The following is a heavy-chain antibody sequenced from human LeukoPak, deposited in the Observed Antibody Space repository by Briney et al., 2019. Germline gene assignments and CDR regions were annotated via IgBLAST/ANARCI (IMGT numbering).Heavy chain of an antibody. Sequence: GASVKVSCKASGYTFTSYYMHWVRQPPGQGLEWMGIINPSGGSTSYAQKFQGRVTMTRDTSTSTVYMELSSLRSEDTAVYYCARARVTAIPQGAFDIWGQGTMVTVSS. V-gene: IGHV1-46*01. CDR3: ARARVTAIPQGAFDI. CDR2: INPSGGST. D-gene: IGHD2-21*02. CDR1: GYTFTSYY. J-gene: IGHJ3*02.